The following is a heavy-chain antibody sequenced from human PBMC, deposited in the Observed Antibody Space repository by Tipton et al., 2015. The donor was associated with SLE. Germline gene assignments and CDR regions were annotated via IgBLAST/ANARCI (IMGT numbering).Heavy chain of an antibody. J-gene: IGHJ6*02. CDR1: GGSISPYY. V-gene: IGHV4-59*08. D-gene: IGHD2-8*01. Sequence: TLSLTCAVSGGSISPYYWSWIRQAPGKGLEWIGYIYYSGYTNYNPSLKSRVTISIDTSKNQFSLRLTSVTAADSAVYYCARGMLTWRGAVLGVDVWGQGTTVNVSS. CDR2: IYYSGYT. CDR3: ARGMLTWRGAVLGVDV.